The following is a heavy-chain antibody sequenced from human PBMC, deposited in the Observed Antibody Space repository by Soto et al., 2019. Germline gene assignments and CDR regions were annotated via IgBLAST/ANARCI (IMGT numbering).Heavy chain of an antibody. CDR1: GFTFSSFG. CDR3: ARDASYYSLWSGYYPSRNGMDV. V-gene: IGHV3-33*01. D-gene: IGHD3-3*01. CDR2: IWYDGSKK. Sequence: QVQVVESGGGVVQPGRSLRLSCAASGFTFSSFGMHWVRQAPGKGLEWVSLIWYDGSKKSYGDSVKGRFTISRDNSRNTVYLKRNSLRADETAVYYCARDASYYSLWSGYYPSRNGMDVWGQGTTVTVSS. J-gene: IGHJ6*02.